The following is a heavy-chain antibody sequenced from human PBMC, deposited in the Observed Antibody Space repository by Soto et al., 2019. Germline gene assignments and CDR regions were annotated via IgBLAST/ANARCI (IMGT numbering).Heavy chain of an antibody. CDR1: GFTFSSNG. CDR3: AKNGLSDSPSAIDS. J-gene: IGHJ4*02. V-gene: IGHV3-23*01. CDR2: ISGSGRNT. D-gene: IGHD2-8*01. Sequence: WSLRLSCATSGFTFSSNGMSWVRQAPGKGLDWVSGISGSGRNTYYADSVKGRFTISRDNSKNTLFLQMNSLRVEDTAVYYCAKNGLSDSPSAIDSWGQGTLVTVSS.